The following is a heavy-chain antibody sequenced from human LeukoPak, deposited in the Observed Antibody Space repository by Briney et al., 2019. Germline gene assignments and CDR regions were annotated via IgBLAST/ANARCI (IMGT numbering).Heavy chain of an antibody. CDR3: ARGPHGPVYYYYGMDV. V-gene: IGHV1-69*13. D-gene: IGHD5-24*01. J-gene: IGHJ6*02. Sequence: SVKVSCKASGGTFSSYAISWVRQAPGQGLEWMGGIIPIFGTANYAQKFQGRVTITADESASTAYMELSSLRSEDTAVYYCARGPHGPVYYYYGMDVWGQGTTVTVSS. CDR1: GGTFSSYA. CDR2: IIPIFGTA.